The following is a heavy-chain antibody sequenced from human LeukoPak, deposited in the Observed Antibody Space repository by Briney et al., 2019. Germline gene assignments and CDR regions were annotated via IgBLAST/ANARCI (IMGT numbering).Heavy chain of an antibody. J-gene: IGHJ4*02. Sequence: SETLSLTCTASGVSISSSSLYWVWIRQPPGKGLEWIGTINYSGSSYYNPSLKSRVTISLDTSRNQFSLKLSSVTAADTAVYYCARDSSAFDYRGQGTLVTVSS. CDR3: ARDSSAFDY. D-gene: IGHD6-25*01. CDR1: GVSISSSSLY. V-gene: IGHV4-39*01. CDR2: INYSGSS.